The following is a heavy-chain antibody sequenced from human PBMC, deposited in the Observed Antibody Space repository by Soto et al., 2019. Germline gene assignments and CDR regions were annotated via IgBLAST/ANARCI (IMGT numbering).Heavy chain of an antibody. D-gene: IGHD6-13*01. Sequence: VQLLESGGALDRPGGSLGLSCPAFGLRFSNYALAGVRRAQGKGLGWASVVSGSGGNTYYADSVQGRFTISRDNSKNMLNLQMNSLRAEDTAVYYCAKLNLFVSVAAGRGPFDYWGQGTLVTVSS. V-gene: IGHV3-23*01. CDR1: GLRFSNYA. CDR2: VSGSGGNT. J-gene: IGHJ4*02. CDR3: AKLNLFVSVAAGRGPFDY.